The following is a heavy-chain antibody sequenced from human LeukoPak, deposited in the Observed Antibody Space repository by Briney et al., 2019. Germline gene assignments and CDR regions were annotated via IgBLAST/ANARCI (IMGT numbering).Heavy chain of an antibody. D-gene: IGHD4-17*01. Sequence: GWSLTLSCAASRFTFRGSALQWVRQASAKGLEWVGRIRRKANSYVTAHAASLKGRFTISRDDSKNTAYLQMNSLKTEDTAVYYCTSHTTVTTNWGQGTLVTVSS. V-gene: IGHV3-73*01. CDR1: RFTFRGSA. CDR2: IRRKANSYVT. CDR3: TSHTTVTTN. J-gene: IGHJ4*02.